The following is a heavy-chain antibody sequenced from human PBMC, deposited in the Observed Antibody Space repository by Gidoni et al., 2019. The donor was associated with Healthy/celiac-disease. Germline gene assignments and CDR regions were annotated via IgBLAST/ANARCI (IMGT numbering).Heavy chain of an antibody. D-gene: IGHD3-16*01. Sequence: AVYGGSFSGYYWSWIRQPSAKVLEGIGVISPSGSTNYNPSLKSRVTISVDTSKNEFSLKLNPVTAADTSVYHWAKKGERRKRGGNWFDPWGQGTLVTVSS. V-gene: IGHV4-34*01. CDR3: AKKGERRKRGGNWFDP. CDR1: GGSFSGYY. CDR2: ISPSGST. J-gene: IGHJ5*02.